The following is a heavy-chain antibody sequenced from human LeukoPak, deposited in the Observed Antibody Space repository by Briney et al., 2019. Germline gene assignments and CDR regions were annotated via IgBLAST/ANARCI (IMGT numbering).Heavy chain of an antibody. V-gene: IGHV3-53*01. J-gene: IGHJ4*02. CDR2: IYSGSTT. D-gene: IGHD2-2*01. CDR3: ARLRGYCSSNSCYPLGY. Sequence: GSLRLSCAASGFTVISKYMSWVRQAPGKGLEWVSVIYSGSTTFYADSVKGRFSISRDNSKNTLYLQMNSLRAEDTAVYYCARLRGYCSSNSCYPLGYWGQGTLVTVSS. CDR1: GFTVISKY.